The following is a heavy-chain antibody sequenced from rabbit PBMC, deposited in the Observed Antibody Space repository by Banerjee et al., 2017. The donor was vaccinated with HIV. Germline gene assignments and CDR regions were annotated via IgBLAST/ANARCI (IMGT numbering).Heavy chain of an antibody. J-gene: IGHJ4*01. D-gene: IGHD4-1*01. Sequence: QLKETGGGLVQPGGSLTLSCKASGFDFSSYYMNWVRQAPGKGLEWIGYIDPVFGSTYYASWVNGRFTISSHNAQNTLYLQLNSLTAADTATYFCARDSSGWTFNLWGQGTLVTVS. CDR1: GFDFSSYY. V-gene: IGHV1S7*01. CDR3: ARDSSGWTFNL. CDR2: IDPVFGST.